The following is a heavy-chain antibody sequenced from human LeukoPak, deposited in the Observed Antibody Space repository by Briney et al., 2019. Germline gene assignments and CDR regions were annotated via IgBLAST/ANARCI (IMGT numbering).Heavy chain of an antibody. CDR3: ARVALAAAGTGPLQQWLLHFDY. CDR2: INQDGSEK. D-gene: IGHD6-13*01. V-gene: IGHV3-7*05. J-gene: IGHJ4*02. CDR1: GFMFSGYW. Sequence: GGSLRLSCAASGFMFSGYWMSWVRQAPGKGLEWVANINQDGSEKYYADSVKGRFTISRDNAKYSLYLQMNSLRAEDTAVYYCARVALAAAGTGPLQQWLLHFDYWGQGTLVTVSS.